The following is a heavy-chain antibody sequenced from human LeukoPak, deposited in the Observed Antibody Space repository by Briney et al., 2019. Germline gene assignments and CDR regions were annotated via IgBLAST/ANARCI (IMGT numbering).Heavy chain of an antibody. CDR2: ISIDGSRQ. J-gene: IGHJ4*02. CDR3: AREQGGSGWSGFDY. D-gene: IGHD6-19*01. V-gene: IGHV3-30*15. Sequence: PGGSLRLSCAPSIGFILRNYAIHWVRQAPGKGLEWVAVISIDGSRQHYADFLVGRFTISRDNSKNTVSLQMSSLRTEDTAVYFCAREQGGSGWSGFDYWGQGTLVTVSS. CDR1: GFILRNYA.